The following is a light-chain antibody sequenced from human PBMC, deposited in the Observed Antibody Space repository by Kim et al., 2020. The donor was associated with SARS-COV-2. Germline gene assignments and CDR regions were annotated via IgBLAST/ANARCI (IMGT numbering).Light chain of an antibody. V-gene: IGLV2-8*01. J-gene: IGLJ1*01. CDR3: SSYAGSNNYV. CDR2: EVS. CDR1: SSDVGGYNY. Sequence: QSVLTQPPSASGSPGQSVTISCTGTSSDVGGYNYVSWYQQHPGKAPKLMIYEVSKRPSGVPDRFSGSKSGNTASLTVSGLQAEDGADYYCSSYAGSNNYVYGTGTKGTGL.